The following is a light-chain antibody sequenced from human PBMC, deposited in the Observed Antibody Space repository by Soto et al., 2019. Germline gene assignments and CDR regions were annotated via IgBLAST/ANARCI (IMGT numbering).Light chain of an antibody. CDR3: QQRSTWPIT. CDR1: RSVSSY. V-gene: IGKV3-11*01. CDR2: DAS. Sequence: EIVLTQSPATLSLSPGESATLSCRATRSVSSYLAWYQQKPGQAPRLLIYDASSRPTDIPARFSGSGSGTDFTLTISSLEPEDFALYYCQQRSTWPITFGQGTRLEIK. J-gene: IGKJ5*01.